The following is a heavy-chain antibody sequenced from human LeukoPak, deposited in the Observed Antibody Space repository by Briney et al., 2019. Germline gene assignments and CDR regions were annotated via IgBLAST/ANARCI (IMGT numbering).Heavy chain of an antibody. Sequence: GGSLRLSCAASGFTFSNAWMSWVHQAPGKGLEWVGRIKSKTDGGTTDYAAPVKGRFTISRDDSKNTLYLQMNSLKTEDTAVYYCTTDRGYYYDSSGYDFDYWGQGTLVTVSS. CDR1: GFTFSNAW. D-gene: IGHD3-22*01. CDR3: TTDRGYYYDSSGYDFDY. V-gene: IGHV3-15*01. CDR2: IKSKTDGGTT. J-gene: IGHJ4*02.